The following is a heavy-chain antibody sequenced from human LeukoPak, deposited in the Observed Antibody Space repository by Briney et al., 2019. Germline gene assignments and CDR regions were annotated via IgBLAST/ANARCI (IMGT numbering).Heavy chain of an antibody. CDR2: ISSSGSTI. CDR1: GFTFSSYE. V-gene: IGHV3-48*03. Sequence: GGSLRLSCAASGFTFSSYEMNWVRQAPGKGLEWVSYISSSGSTIYYADSVKGRFTISRDNAKNSLYLQVNSLRAEDTAIYYCARAQDITNYYYALDVWGQGTTVTVSS. CDR3: ARAQDITNYYYALDV. D-gene: IGHD2-15*01. J-gene: IGHJ6*02.